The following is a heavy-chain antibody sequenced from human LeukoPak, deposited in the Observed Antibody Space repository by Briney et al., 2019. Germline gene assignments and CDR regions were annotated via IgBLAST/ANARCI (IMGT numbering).Heavy chain of an antibody. J-gene: IGHJ3*02. D-gene: IGHD1/OR15-1a*01. V-gene: IGHV3-30*03. CDR2: ISYDGSNK. CDR1: GFTFSSYG. Sequence: GGSLRLSCAASGFTFSSYGMHWVRQAPGKGLEWVAVISYDGSNKYYADSVKGRFTISRDNSKNTLYLQMNSLRAEDTAVYYCARGLIKNNAFDIWGQGTMVTVSS. CDR3: ARGLIKNNAFDI.